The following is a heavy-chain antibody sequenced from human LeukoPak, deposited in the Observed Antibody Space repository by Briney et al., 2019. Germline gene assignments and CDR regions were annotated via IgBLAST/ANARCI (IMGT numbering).Heavy chain of an antibody. CDR2: IYYSGST. CDR3: ARVWSGYLSRLGYYYMDV. CDR1: GGSISSGDYY. J-gene: IGHJ6*03. D-gene: IGHD3-3*01. Sequence: SETLSLTCTVSGGSISSGDYYWSWIRQPPGKGLEWIGYIYYSGSTYYNPSLKSRVTISVDTSKNQFSLKLSSVTAADTAVYYCARVWSGYLSRLGYYYMDVWGKGTTVTVSS. V-gene: IGHV4-30-4*01.